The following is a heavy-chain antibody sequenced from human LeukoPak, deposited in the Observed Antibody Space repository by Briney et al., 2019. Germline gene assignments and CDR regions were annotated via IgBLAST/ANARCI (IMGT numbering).Heavy chain of an antibody. CDR3: ARYSSQWSFDS. Sequence: EGSLRLSCAASGFTFSSYSMNWVRQAPGKGLEWVSYISSSSSAIYYADSVKGRFTISRDNAKNSLYLQMNSLRAEDTALYYCARYSSQWSFDSWGQGTLVTVSS. CDR2: ISSSSSAI. V-gene: IGHV3-48*01. CDR1: GFTFSSYS. J-gene: IGHJ4*02. D-gene: IGHD6-19*01.